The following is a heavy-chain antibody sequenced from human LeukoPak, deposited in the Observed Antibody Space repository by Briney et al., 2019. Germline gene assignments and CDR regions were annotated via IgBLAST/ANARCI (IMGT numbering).Heavy chain of an antibody. CDR3: ARARPRDGDLSQSMWFDP. D-gene: IGHD4-17*01. J-gene: IGHJ5*02. CDR1: GFTFSSYW. Sequence: PGGSLRLSCAASGFTFSSYWMSWVRQAPGKGLEWVANIKQDGSEKYYVDSVKGRFTISRDNAKNSLCLQMNSLRAEDTAVYYCARARPRDGDLSQSMWFDPWGQGTLVTVSS. CDR2: IKQDGSEK. V-gene: IGHV3-7*01.